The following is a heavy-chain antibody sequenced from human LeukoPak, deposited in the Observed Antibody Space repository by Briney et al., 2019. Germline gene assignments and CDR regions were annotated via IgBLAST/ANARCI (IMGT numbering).Heavy chain of an antibody. J-gene: IGHJ4*02. CDR3: ASNYHYYDSSGYYSTTFDY. D-gene: IGHD3-22*01. V-gene: IGHV3-21*01. CDR1: GVTFINYT. Sequence: PGGSLRLSCVVSGVTFINYTMNWVRQAPGKGLEWISSISSSSTKIYYADSVKGRFTTARDNSKNTLYLQMNSLRAEDTAVYYCASNYHYYDSSGYYSTTFDYWGQGTLVTVSS. CDR2: ISSSSTKI.